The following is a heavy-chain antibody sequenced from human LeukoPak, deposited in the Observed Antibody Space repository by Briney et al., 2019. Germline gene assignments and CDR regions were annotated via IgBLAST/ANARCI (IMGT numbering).Heavy chain of an antibody. CDR1: GFTFSSYG. D-gene: IGHD5-12*01. V-gene: IGHV3-30*02. CDR3: AKGGGYEAQYYYYYLDV. CDR2: IRYDGSNK. Sequence: GGSLRLSCAASGFTFSSYGIHWVRQAPGKGLEWVAFIRYDGSNKYYADSVKGRFTISRDNSKNTLYLRMKSLRAEDTAVYYCAKGGGYEAQYYYYYLDVWGKGTTVTISS. J-gene: IGHJ6*03.